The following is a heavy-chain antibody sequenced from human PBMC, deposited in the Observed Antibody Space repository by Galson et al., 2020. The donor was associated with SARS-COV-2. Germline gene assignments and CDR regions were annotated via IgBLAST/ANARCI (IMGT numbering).Heavy chain of an antibody. CDR2: ISYDGSNK. D-gene: IGHD3-22*01. J-gene: IGHJ1*01. CDR1: GFTFSSYA. CDR3: ASAAFLPAAYYYDSSGRPEYFQH. V-gene: IGHV3-30*04. Sequence: GGSLRLSCAASGFTFSSYAMHWVRQAPGKGLEWVAVISYDGSNKYYADSVKGRFTISRDNSKNTLYLQMNSLRAEDTAVYYCASAAFLPAAYYYDSSGRPEYFQHWGQGTLVTVSS.